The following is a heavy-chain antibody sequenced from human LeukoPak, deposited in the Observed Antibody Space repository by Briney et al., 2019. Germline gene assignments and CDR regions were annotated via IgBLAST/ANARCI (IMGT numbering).Heavy chain of an antibody. CDR1: GFTFSNAW. Sequence: GGSLRLSCAASGFTFSNAWMNWVRQAPGKGLEWVSYISSSGSTIYYADSVKGRFTISRDNAKNSLYLQMNSLRAEDTAVYYCARGGWGVRVLASNPYYFDYWGQGTLVTVSS. J-gene: IGHJ4*02. D-gene: IGHD3-10*01. CDR3: ARGGWGVRVLASNPYYFDY. V-gene: IGHV3-48*04. CDR2: ISSSGSTI.